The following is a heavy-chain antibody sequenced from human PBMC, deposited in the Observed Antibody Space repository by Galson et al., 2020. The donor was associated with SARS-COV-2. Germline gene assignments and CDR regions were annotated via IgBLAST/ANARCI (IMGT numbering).Heavy chain of an antibody. CDR2: ISYDVINK. CDR3: ARENRIEKQPLYYYGMDV. J-gene: IGHJ6*02. D-gene: IGHD6-13*01. V-gene: IGHV3-30*03. CDR1: GFTFSNYG. Sequence: GESLKISCAASGFTFSNYGMHWVRQAPGKGLEWVAFISYDVINKYYVDSVKGRFTISRDNSKNTLYLQMDSLRAEDTAVYYCARENRIEKQPLYYYGMDVWGQGTAVTVSS.